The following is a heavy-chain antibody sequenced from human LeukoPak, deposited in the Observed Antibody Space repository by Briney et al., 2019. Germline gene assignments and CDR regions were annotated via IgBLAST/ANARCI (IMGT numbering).Heavy chain of an antibody. CDR3: ARGAYNGVRGYYGMDV. CDR1: GFTFSSYW. CDR2: TKQDGGEK. Sequence: GGSLRLSCAASGFTFSSYWMSWVRQAPGKGLEWVANTKQDGGEKYYVDSVKGRFTSSRDNAKNSLYLQMNSLRAEDTAVYYCARGAYNGVRGYYGMDVWGQGTTVTVSS. V-gene: IGHV3-7*01. J-gene: IGHJ6*02. D-gene: IGHD1-1*01.